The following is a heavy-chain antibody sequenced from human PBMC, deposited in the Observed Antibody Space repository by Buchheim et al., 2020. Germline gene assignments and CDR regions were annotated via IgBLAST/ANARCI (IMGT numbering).Heavy chain of an antibody. CDR1: GFTFSSYA. V-gene: IGHV3-30*02. CDR2: IQYDGSNK. D-gene: IGHD6-19*01. J-gene: IGHJ4*02. Sequence: QVQLVESGGGLVQPGRSLRLSCAASGFTFSSYAMHWVRQAPGKGLEWVAFIQYDGSNKYYADSVKGRFTISRDNSKNTLYLQMNSLRAEDTAVYYCASSGWTGGRFDDWGQGTL. CDR3: ASSGWTGGRFDD.